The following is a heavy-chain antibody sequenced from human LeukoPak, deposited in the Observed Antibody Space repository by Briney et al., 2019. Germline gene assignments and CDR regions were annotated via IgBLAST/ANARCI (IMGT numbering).Heavy chain of an antibody. D-gene: IGHD3-9*01. CDR2: IYYSGST. Sequence: PSETLSLTCTVSGGSISSYYWSWIRQPPGKGLEWIGYIYYSGSTNYNPSLKSRVTISVDTSKNQFSLKLSSVTAADTAVYYCATGSLTGPLYAFALWCHGTLVTV. V-gene: IGHV4-59*08. J-gene: IGHJ4*03. CDR1: GGSISSYY. CDR3: ATGSLTGPLYAFAL.